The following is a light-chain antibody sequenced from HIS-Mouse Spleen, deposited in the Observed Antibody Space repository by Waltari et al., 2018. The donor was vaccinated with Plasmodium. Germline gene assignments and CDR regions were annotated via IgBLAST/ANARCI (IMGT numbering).Light chain of an antibody. CDR2: EVS. CDR3: SSYAGSNNLV. V-gene: IGLV2-8*01. CDR1: SRYVGGYNF. J-gene: IGLJ2*01. Sequence: QSALTQPPSPSGSPGQSVPLPCPGTSRYVGGYNFVSWYQQHPGKAPKLMIYEVSKRPSGVPDRFSGSKSGNTASLTVSGLQAEDEADYYCSSYAGSNNLVFGGGTKLTVL.